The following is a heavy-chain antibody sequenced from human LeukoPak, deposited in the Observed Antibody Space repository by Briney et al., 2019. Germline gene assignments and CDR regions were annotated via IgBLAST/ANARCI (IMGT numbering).Heavy chain of an antibody. V-gene: IGHV3-66*01. CDR1: GFTVSSNY. J-gene: IGHJ4*02. CDR3: ARDIQGYLDY. Sequence: GGSLRLSCAASGFTVSSNYMSWVRQAPGKGLEWVSVIYSGGSTYYVDPVKGRFTISRDNSKNTLYLQMNSLRAEDTAVYYCARDIQGYLDYWGQGTLVTVSS. CDR2: IYSGGST. D-gene: IGHD2-21*01.